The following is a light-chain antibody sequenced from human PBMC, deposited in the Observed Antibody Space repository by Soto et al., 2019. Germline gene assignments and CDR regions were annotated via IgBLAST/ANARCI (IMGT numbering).Light chain of an antibody. Sequence: EIVLTQSPVTLSLSPGERATLSCSASQSVSSSCLAWYQQKPGQAPRLLIYGASSRATGIPDRFSGSGSGTDFTLTISSLEPDDFAVYYCQQYGSYPGTFGQGTKVDI. CDR1: QSVSSSC. J-gene: IGKJ1*01. CDR2: GAS. CDR3: QQYGSYPGT. V-gene: IGKV3-20*01.